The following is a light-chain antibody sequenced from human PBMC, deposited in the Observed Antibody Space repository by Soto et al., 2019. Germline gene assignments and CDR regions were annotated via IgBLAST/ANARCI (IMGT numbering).Light chain of an antibody. J-gene: IGKJ1*01. CDR1: QSISAIH. Sequence: EIVLTQSPGTLSLSPGERATLSCRAGQSISAIHIAWYQQNPGQAPSLVIYGASNRATGIPDRFSGSGSGTDFTLTISRLDPEDFAVYYCQYYGSSPRTFGQGTKVDIK. CDR3: QYYGSSPRT. CDR2: GAS. V-gene: IGKV3-20*01.